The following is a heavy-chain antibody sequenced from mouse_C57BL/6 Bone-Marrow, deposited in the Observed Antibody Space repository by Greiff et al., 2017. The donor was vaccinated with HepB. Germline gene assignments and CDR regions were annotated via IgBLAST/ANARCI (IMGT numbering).Heavy chain of an antibody. CDR1: GYTFTSYG. J-gene: IGHJ4*01. V-gene: IGHV1-81*01. D-gene: IGHD2-1*01. Sequence: QVQLQQSGAELARPGASVKLSCKASGYTFTSYGISWVKQRTGQGLEWIGEIYPRSGNTYYNEKFKGKATLTADKSSSTAYMELRRLASEDSAVYFCARDYGNYGDAMDDWGQGTSVTVSS. CDR2: IYPRSGNT. CDR3: ARDYGNYGDAMDD.